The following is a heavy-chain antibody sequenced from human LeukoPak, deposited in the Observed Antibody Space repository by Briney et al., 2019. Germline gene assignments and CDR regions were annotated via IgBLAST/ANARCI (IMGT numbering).Heavy chain of an antibody. V-gene: IGHV4-39*07. CDR3: ARYRRDGYSSYYFDY. CDR2: IYYSGST. Sequence: PSETLSLTCTVSGGSISSNSYYWGWIRQPPGKGLEWIGSIYYSGSTYYNPSLKSRVTISVDTSKNQFSLKLSSVTAADTAVYYCARYRRDGYSSYYFDYWGQGTLVTVSS. J-gene: IGHJ4*02. D-gene: IGHD5-24*01. CDR1: GGSISSNSYY.